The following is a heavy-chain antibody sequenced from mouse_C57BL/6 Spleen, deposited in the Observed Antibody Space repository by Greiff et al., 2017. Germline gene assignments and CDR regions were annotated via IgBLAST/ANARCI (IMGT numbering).Heavy chain of an antibody. Sequence: QVQLQQSGAELVKPGASVKISCKASGYAFSSYWMNWVKQRPGKGLEWIGQIYPGDGDTNYNGKFKGKATLTADKSSSTAYMQLSSLTSEDSAVYFCARESHYYGSSIYAMDYWGQGTSVTVSS. V-gene: IGHV1-80*01. CDR3: ARESHYYGSSIYAMDY. D-gene: IGHD1-1*01. J-gene: IGHJ4*01. CDR2: IYPGDGDT. CDR1: GYAFSSYW.